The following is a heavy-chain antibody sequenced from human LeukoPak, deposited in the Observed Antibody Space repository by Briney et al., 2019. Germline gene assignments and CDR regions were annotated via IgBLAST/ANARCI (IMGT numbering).Heavy chain of an antibody. CDR1: GYTFTSYY. CDR3: ARVLGDFWSGLYYYYMDV. J-gene: IGHJ6*03. V-gene: IGHV1-46*01. Sequence: ASVKVSCKASGYTFTSYYMHWVRQAPGQGLEWMGIINPSGGSTSYAQKFQGRVTMTRDTSTSTVYMELSSLRSEDTAVHYCARVLGDFWSGLYYYYMDVWGKGTTVTVSS. D-gene: IGHD3-3*01. CDR2: INPSGGST.